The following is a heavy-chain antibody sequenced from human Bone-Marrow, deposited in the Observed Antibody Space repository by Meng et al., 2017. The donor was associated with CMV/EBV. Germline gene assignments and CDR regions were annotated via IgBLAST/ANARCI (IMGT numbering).Heavy chain of an antibody. D-gene: IGHD2-2*01. CDR3: AKPYYCSSTSCVDY. J-gene: IGHJ4*02. CDR2: MNPNSGNT. CDR1: GYTFTSYD. Sequence: ASVKVSCKASGYTFTSYDINWVRQATGQGLEWMGWMNPNSGNTGYAQKFQGRVTITRNTSISTAYMELSSLRSEDTAVYYCAKPYYCSSTSCVDYWGQGTLVTVSS. V-gene: IGHV1-8*03.